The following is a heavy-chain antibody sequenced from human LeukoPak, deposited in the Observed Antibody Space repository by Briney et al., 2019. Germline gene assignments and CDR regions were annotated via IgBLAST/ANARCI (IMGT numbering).Heavy chain of an antibody. D-gene: IGHD5-24*01. CDR3: ARNSRLSGWLQSGHFDY. V-gene: IGHV1-18*01. Sequence: ASVKVSCKASGYTFTSYGISWVRQAPGQGLEWMGWISAYNGNTNYAQKLQGRVTMTTDTSTSTAYMELRSLRSDDTAVYYCARNSRLSGWLQSGHFDYWGQGTLVTVSS. J-gene: IGHJ4*02. CDR1: GYTFTSYG. CDR2: ISAYNGNT.